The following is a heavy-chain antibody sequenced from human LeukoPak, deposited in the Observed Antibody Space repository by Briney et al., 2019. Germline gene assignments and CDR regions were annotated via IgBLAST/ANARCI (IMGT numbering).Heavy chain of an antibody. Sequence: PGGSLRLSCAASGFIFDNFAIHWVRQAPGRGLEWVSIVSFDGTNNFYGDSVKGRFTVSRDNSNNTVYLHMNSLRPDDTAVYLCARDRNVVGADFDSWGQGTLVTVSS. V-gene: IGHV3-30*04. CDR3: ARDRNVVGADFDS. J-gene: IGHJ5*01. CDR2: VSFDGTNN. D-gene: IGHD4/OR15-4a*01. CDR1: GFIFDNFA.